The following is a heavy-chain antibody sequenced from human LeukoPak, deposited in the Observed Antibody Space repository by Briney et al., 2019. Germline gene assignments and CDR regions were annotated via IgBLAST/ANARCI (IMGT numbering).Heavy chain of an antibody. J-gene: IGHJ4*02. D-gene: IGHD6-19*01. V-gene: IGHV1-18*04. CDR3: AREYSNGWYLDY. CDR1: GYTFTGYY. Sequence: ASLNVSCTASGYTFTGYYMHWMRQAPGQGLEWMGWISAYNGTTNYAQKLQGRVTMTTDTSTSTAYMELRSLRSDDTAVYYCAREYSNGWYLDYWGQGTLVTVSS. CDR2: ISAYNGTT.